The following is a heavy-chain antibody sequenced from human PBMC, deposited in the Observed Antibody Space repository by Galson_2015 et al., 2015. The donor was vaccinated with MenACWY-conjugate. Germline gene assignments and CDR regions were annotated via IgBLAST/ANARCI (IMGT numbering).Heavy chain of an antibody. J-gene: IGHJ4*02. V-gene: IGHV4-59*01. CDR1: GGSINSYY. Sequence: ETLSLTCTVSGGSINSYYWSWIRPPPGRGLEWIGHIYYIGSTRYNPSLKSRVTISLDTSKKQFSLRLSSVTAADTAVYYCARVDSFDSSGYYYFDSRGQGTLVTVSS. CDR3: ARVDSFDSSGYYYFDS. D-gene: IGHD3-22*01. CDR2: IYYIGST.